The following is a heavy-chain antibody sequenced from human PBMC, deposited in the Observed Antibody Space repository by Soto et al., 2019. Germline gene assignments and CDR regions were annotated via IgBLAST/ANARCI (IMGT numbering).Heavy chain of an antibody. CDR1: GYTFTSYY. CDR2: ISPSGGST. CDR3: ARGGTRDTAMVTPGVLDY. J-gene: IGHJ4*02. D-gene: IGHD5-18*01. V-gene: IGHV1-46*03. Sequence: ASVKVSCKASGYTFTSYYMHWVRQAPGQGLEWMGIISPSGGSTSYAQKFQGRVTMTRDTSTSTVYMELSSLRSEDTAVYYCARGGTRDTAMVTPGVLDYWGQGTLVTVSS.